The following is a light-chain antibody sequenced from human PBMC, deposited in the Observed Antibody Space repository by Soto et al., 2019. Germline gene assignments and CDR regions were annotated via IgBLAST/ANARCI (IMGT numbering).Light chain of an antibody. CDR3: QQYDDSQLT. CDR2: GAS. V-gene: IGKV3-20*01. Sequence: ETVLTQSPGTLSLSPGERATLSCRASQRVSSSNIAWYQQRPSQAPRLLIYGASSRATGIPDRFSGSGSVTDFTLTISRLEPEDFAVYYCQQYDDSQLTFGGGTKVEIK. J-gene: IGKJ4*01. CDR1: QRVSSSN.